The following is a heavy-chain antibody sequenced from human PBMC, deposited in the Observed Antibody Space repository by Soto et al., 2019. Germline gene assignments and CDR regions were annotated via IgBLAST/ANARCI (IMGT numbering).Heavy chain of an antibody. J-gene: IGHJ6*02. CDR3: ARDRVVLWGSKAQRLYYYYGMDV. D-gene: IGHD2-21*01. CDR2: IYHSGST. Sequence: SETLSLTCAVSGYSISSGYYWGWIRQPPGKGLEWIGSIYHSGSTYYNPSLKSRVTISVDTSKNQFSLKLSSVTAADTAVYYCARDRVVLWGSKAQRLYYYYGMDVWGQGTTVTVS. V-gene: IGHV4-38-2*02. CDR1: GYSISSGYY.